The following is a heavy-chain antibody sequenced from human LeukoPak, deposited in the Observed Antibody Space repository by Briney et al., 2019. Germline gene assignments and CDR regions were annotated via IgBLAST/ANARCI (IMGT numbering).Heavy chain of an antibody. D-gene: IGHD3/OR15-3a*01. V-gene: IGHV3-23*01. Sequence: GGSLRLSCAASGFTFSSYAMSWVRQAPGKGLEWVSAISGSGSSTYYADSVKGRFTISRDNSKNTLYLQLSSLRAEDTAVYYCATDGQVWFQGGLDYWGQGALVTVSS. J-gene: IGHJ4*02. CDR1: GFTFSSYA. CDR2: ISGSGSST. CDR3: ATDGQVWFQGGLDY.